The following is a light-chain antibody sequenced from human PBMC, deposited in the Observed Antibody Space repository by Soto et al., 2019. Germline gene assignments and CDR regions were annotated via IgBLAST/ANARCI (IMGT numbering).Light chain of an antibody. Sequence: DIQMTQSPPTLSAPVGDRVTITCRASQSISTWLAWYQQKPGKAPKLLIYDASSLESGVPSRFSGSGSGTEFTLTISSLQPEDFASYYCQQYNSYSTFGQGTKVDIK. J-gene: IGKJ1*01. V-gene: IGKV1-5*01. CDR2: DAS. CDR3: QQYNSYST. CDR1: QSISTW.